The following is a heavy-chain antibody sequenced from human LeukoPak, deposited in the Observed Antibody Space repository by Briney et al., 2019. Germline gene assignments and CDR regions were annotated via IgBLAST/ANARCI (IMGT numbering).Heavy chain of an antibody. D-gene: IGHD3-3*01. CDR3: ARGDFWSGYSPDTYCYYMDV. CDR1: GGSISSYY. V-gene: IGHV4-4*07. CDR2: IYTSGST. Sequence: PSETLSLTCTVSGGSISSYYWSWIRQPAGKGLEWIGRIYTSGSTNYNPSLKSRVTISVDKSKNQFSLKLSSVTAADTAVYYCARGDFWSGYSPDTYCYYMDVWGKGTTVTVSS. J-gene: IGHJ6*03.